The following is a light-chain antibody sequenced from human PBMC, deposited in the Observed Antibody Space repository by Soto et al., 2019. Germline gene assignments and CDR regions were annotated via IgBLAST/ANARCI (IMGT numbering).Light chain of an antibody. V-gene: IGLV2-14*01. J-gene: IGLJ2*01. Sequence: QSALTQPASVSGSPGQSITISCTGTSSDVGGYNYVSWYQQHPGKAPKLIIYEVSDRPSGVSNRFSASKSGNTASLTISGLQAEDEADYYCSSYTSSGTPVFGGGTKVTVL. CDR3: SSYTSSGTPV. CDR2: EVS. CDR1: SSDVGGYNY.